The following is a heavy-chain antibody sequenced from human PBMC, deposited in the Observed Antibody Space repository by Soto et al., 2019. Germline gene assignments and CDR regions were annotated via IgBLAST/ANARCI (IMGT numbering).Heavy chain of an antibody. CDR3: ARGITIFGVVILLFDY. D-gene: IGHD3-3*01. CDR2: INAGNGNT. Sequence: GASVKVSCKASGYTFTSYAMHWVRQAPGQRLEWMGWINAGNGNTKYSQKFQGRVTITRDTSASTAYMELSSLRSEDTAVYYCARGITIFGVVILLFDYWGQGTLVTVSS. CDR1: GYTFTSYA. V-gene: IGHV1-3*01. J-gene: IGHJ4*02.